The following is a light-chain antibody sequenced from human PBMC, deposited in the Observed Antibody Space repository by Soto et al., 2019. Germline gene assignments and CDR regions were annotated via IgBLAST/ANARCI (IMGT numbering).Light chain of an antibody. Sequence: DIQLTQSPSFLSASVGDRVTVTCRASQGISSYLAWYQQKPGKAPKLLIYAASTLQSGVPSRFSGSGSGTEFILTYRSLQPKDLANHSFQHLTRHPYPFGQGSKLQTK. V-gene: IGKV1-9*01. CDR3: QHLTRHPYP. CDR1: QGISSY. CDR2: AAS. J-gene: IGKJ2*01.